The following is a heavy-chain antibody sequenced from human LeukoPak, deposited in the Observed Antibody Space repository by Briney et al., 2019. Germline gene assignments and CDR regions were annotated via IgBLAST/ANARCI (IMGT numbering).Heavy chain of an antibody. CDR3: AKRITVSAGFSFDS. V-gene: IGHV3-23*01. J-gene: IGHJ4*02. D-gene: IGHD6-19*01. CDR2: VSGGGTST. Sequence: PGGSLRLSCVGSGFSFSRFAMSWVRQAPGKGLEWVSSVSGGGTSTWYADSVKGRFSISRDDSKNMQFPQMNSLRPEDTALYFCAKRITVSAGFSFDSWGQGILVTVSS. CDR1: GFSFSRFA.